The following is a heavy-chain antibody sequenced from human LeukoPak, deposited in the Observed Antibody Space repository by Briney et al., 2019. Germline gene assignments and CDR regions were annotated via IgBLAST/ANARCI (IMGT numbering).Heavy chain of an antibody. Sequence: PGGSLRLSCVVSGFTFSNAWMSWIRQAPGKGLEWVANMNQDGSAKGYVDSVKGRFTIYRDNARNSLYLQMSSLRPEDTAVYYCATYTHWVAGDVWGQGTTVTVSS. CDR1: GFTFSNAW. V-gene: IGHV3-7*01. D-gene: IGHD3-16*01. CDR2: MNQDGSAK. J-gene: IGHJ6*02. CDR3: ATYTHWVAGDV.